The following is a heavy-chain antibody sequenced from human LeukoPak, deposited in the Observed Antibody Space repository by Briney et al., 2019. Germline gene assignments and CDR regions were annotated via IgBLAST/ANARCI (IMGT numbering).Heavy chain of an antibody. D-gene: IGHD3-22*01. CDR2: ISTSVTII. V-gene: IGHV3-11*04. Sequence: GSLRLSCAASGFTFSDYYMSWIRQAPGQGLEGVSYISTSVTIIYYADYVKGRFTISRDNAKNSLYLQMNSLSAEDTAVYYCARDFHYYDSSGLPGYWGQGTLVTVSS. CDR1: GFTFSDYY. CDR3: ARDFHYYDSSGLPGY. J-gene: IGHJ4*02.